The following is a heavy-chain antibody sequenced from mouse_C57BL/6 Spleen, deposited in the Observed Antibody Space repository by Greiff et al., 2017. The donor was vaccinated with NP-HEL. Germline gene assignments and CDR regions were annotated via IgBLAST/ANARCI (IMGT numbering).Heavy chain of an antibody. J-gene: IGHJ2*01. CDR2: IHPNSGST. CDR3: ARFGITTVVATSDY. Sequence: VQLQQPGAELVKPGASVKLSCKASGYTFTSYWMHWVKQRPGQGLEWIGMIHPNSGSTNYNEKFKSKATLTVDKSSSTAYMQLSSLTSEDSAVYYCARFGITTVVATSDYWGQGTTLTVSS. CDR1: GYTFTSYW. V-gene: IGHV1-64*01. D-gene: IGHD1-1*01.